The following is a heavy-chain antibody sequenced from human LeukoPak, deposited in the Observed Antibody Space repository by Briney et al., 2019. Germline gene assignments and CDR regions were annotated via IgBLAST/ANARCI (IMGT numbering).Heavy chain of an antibody. J-gene: IGHJ4*02. CDR1: GFAFSTFS. V-gene: IGHV3-23*01. CDR3: ATLDFGDYKVDY. D-gene: IGHD4-17*01. Sequence: GGSLRLSCAASGFAFSTFSMNWVRQTPGKGLEWVSAISGSGSDIYYADSVKGRFTISRDNSQNTLYLQMNSPRPEDTAVYYCATLDFGDYKVDYWGQGTLVTVSS. CDR2: ISGSGSDI.